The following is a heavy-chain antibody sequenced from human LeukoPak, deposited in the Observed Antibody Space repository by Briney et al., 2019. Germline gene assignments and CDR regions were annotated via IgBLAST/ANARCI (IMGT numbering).Heavy chain of an antibody. V-gene: IGHV3-30*10. CDR3: ASDLDYGDIDDSFDV. Sequence: GGSLRLSCAASGFTFDDYAMHWVRQAPGKGLDWVAVISDGGDDKFYTDSVKGRFSISRDNSKNTLYLQMNSLRAEDTAAYHCASDLDYGDIDDSFDVWGQGTMVTVSS. CDR1: GFTFDDYA. CDR2: ISDGGDDK. D-gene: IGHD4-17*01. J-gene: IGHJ3*01.